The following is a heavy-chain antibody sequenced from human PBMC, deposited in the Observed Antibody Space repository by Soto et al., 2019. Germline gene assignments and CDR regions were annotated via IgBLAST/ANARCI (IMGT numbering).Heavy chain of an antibody. V-gene: IGHV1-69*02. CDR3: ARPNSSWTGDRDYYYYYYMDV. J-gene: IGHJ6*03. D-gene: IGHD7-27*01. Sequence: QVQLVQSGAEVKKPGSSVKVSCKASGGTFSSYTISWVRQAPGQGLEWMGRIIPILGIANYAQKFQGRVTITADKSTSTAYMELSSLRSEDTAVYYCARPNSSWTGDRDYYYYYYMDVWGKGTTVTVSS. CDR1: GGTFSSYT. CDR2: IIPILGIA.